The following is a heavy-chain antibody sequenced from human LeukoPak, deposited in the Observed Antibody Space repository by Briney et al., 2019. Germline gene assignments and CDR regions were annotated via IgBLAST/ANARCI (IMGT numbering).Heavy chain of an antibody. CDR3: ARRRYDYVWGSYRPFDY. Sequence: KPSETLSLTCAVSGYSISSGYYWGWIRQPPGKGLEWIGSIYHSGSTYYNPSLKTRVTISVDTSKNRFSLKLSSVTAADTAVYYCARRRYDYVWGSYRPFDYWGQGTLVTVSS. V-gene: IGHV4-38-2*01. J-gene: IGHJ4*02. D-gene: IGHD3-16*02. CDR1: GYSISSGYY. CDR2: IYHSGST.